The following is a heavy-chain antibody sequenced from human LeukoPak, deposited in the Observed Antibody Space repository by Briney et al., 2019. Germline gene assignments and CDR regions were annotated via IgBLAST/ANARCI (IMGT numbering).Heavy chain of an antibody. CDR2: INPSGGSI. D-gene: IGHD3-10*01. Sequence: ASVKLSCKASGYTFTRYYMYWVRQARGQGLEWMGIINPSGGSINYAQKFQGRVTVTSDTSTSTVYMELSSLRSEDTAVYYCAKGPRITLVRGGLWYYYMDVWGKGTTVTISS. V-gene: IGHV1-46*01. CDR3: AKGPRITLVRGGLWYYYMDV. CDR1: GYTFTRYY. J-gene: IGHJ6*03.